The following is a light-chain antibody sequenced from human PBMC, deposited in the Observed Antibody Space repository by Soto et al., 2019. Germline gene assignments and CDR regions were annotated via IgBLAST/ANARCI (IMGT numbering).Light chain of an antibody. J-gene: IGLJ3*02. V-gene: IGLV2-11*01. CDR2: DVS. CDR3: CSYAGSYTFV. CDR1: SSDVGGYNF. Sequence: QSALTQPRSVSGSPGQSVTISCTGTSSDVGGYNFVSWYQHHPGKAPKLMIYDVSKRPSGVPDRFSGSKSGSTASLTISGLQAEVEADYYCCSYAGSYTFVFGGGTKLTVL.